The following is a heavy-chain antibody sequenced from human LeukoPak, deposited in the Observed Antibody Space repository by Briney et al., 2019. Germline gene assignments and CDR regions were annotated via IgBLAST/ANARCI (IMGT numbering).Heavy chain of an antibody. J-gene: IGHJ4*02. D-gene: IGHD3-22*01. CDR2: ISGSGGGT. CDR3: AKDPSRLNYYDSSGHQYD. Sequence: GGSLRLSCAASGFTFSSYAMSWVRQAPGKGLEWVSAISGSGGGTYYADSVKGRFTISRDNSKNTLYLQMNSLRAEDTAVYYCAKDPSRLNYYDSSGHQYDWGQGTLVTVSS. CDR1: GFTFSSYA. V-gene: IGHV3-23*01.